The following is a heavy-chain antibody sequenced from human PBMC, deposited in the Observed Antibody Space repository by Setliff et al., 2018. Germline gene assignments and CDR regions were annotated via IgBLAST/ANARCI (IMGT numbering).Heavy chain of an antibody. CDR3: VRMSGFLYMDV. CDR1: GFTFSSSA. D-gene: IGHD3-3*01. Sequence: GGSLRLSCVVSGFTFSSSAMHWVRQAPGKGLEYVSSISTDGGNTYYVDSVKGRFTISRDNSKNTVYVQMGSLRPEDTAVYYCVRMSGFLYMDVWGKGTTVTVSS. J-gene: IGHJ6*03. CDR2: ISTDGGNT. V-gene: IGHV3-64*02.